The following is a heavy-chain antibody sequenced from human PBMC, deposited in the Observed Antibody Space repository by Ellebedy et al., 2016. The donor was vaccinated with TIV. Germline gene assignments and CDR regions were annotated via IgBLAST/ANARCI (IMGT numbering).Heavy chain of an antibody. Sequence: AASVKVSCKASGYTFTNYGISWVRQAPGQGLEWMGWISTYNGNTNHTQKLQGRVTLTADTSTSTAYMELRSLRSDDTAVYYCARKGGGIAAAGPNHYWGQGTLVTVSS. CDR2: ISTYNGNT. CDR1: GYTFTNYG. V-gene: IGHV1-18*01. CDR3: ARKGGGIAAAGPNHY. J-gene: IGHJ4*02. D-gene: IGHD6-13*01.